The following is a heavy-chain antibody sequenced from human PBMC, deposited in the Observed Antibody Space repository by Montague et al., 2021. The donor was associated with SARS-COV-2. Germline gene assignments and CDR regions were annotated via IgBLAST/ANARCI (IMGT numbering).Heavy chain of an antibody. CDR1: GFIFRHYA. CDR2: ISTSGDYT. Sequence: SLRLSCAASGFIFRHYAMSWVRQAPVKGLEWVSGISTSGDYTYYXDSLKGRFTISRDNSRNTLYLQMNSLRAEDTAIYYCAKDREMDYSADYWGQGTLVTVSS. D-gene: IGHD5-24*01. V-gene: IGHV3-23*01. J-gene: IGHJ4*02. CDR3: AKDREMDYSADY.